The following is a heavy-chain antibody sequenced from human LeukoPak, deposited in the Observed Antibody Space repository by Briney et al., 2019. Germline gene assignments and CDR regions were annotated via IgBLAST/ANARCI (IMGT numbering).Heavy chain of an antibody. CDR2: IRSKAYGGTT. D-gene: IGHD3-22*01. J-gene: IGHJ6*02. V-gene: IGHV3-49*04. Sequence: GGSLRLSCTASGFTFGDYAMSWVRQAPGKGLEWVGFIRSKAYGGTTEYAASVKGRFTISRDDSKSIAYLQMNSLKTEDTAVYYCTRASGSDLGYYYYYYGMDVWGQGTTVTVSS. CDR1: GFTFGDYA. CDR3: TRASGSDLGYYYYYYGMDV.